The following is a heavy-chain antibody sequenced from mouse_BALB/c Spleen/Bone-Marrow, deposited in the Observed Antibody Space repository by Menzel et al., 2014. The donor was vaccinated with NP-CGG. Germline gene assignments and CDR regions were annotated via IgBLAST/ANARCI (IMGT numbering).Heavy chain of an antibody. V-gene: IGHV5-12*02. J-gene: IGHJ3*01. CDR1: GFTFSDYY. Sequence: EVMLVESGGGLVQPGGSLKLSCATSGFTFSDYYMYWVRQTPEKRLEWVAYISNGGGSTYYPDTVKGRFTISRDNAKNPLYLQMSRLKSEDTAMYYCARQGIYYGYDPFAYWGQGTLVTVS. CDR3: ARQGIYYGYDPFAY. D-gene: IGHD2-2*01. CDR2: ISNGGGST.